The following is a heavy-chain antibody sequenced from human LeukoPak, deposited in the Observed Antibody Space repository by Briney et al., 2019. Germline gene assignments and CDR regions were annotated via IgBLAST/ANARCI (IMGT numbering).Heavy chain of an antibody. Sequence: SETLSLTCTFSGGYISSNYWSWIRQPAGKGLEWIGRIYTSGSTNYSPSLKSRVTLSVDTSRNQFSLRLSSVTAADTAVYYCARDGRGYASSWYFDLWGQGTLVTVSS. D-gene: IGHD6-13*01. CDR2: IYTSGST. CDR1: GGYISSNY. V-gene: IGHV4-4*07. J-gene: IGHJ4*02. CDR3: ARDGRGYASSWYFDL.